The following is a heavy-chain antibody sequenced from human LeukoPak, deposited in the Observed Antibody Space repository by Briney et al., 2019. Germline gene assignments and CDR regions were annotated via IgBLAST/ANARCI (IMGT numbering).Heavy chain of an antibody. V-gene: IGHV3-48*01. Sequence: GGSLRLSCAASDFTFSNVWMNWVRQAPGKGLEWVSYISSSSSTIYYADSVKGRFTISRDNAKNSLYLQMNSLRAEDTAVYYCARDVPYYDLWSGGVFDYWGQGTLVTVSS. CDR1: DFTFSNVW. CDR3: ARDVPYYDLWSGGVFDY. CDR2: ISSSSSTI. D-gene: IGHD3-3*01. J-gene: IGHJ4*02.